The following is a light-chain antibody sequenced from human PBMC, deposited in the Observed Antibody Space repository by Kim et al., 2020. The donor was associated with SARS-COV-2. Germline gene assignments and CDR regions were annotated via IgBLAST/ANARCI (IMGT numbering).Light chain of an antibody. Sequence: SPGERATLSCRTSQRVSSNLAWYQQKPGQAPRLLISGASTRATGIPARFSGSGSGTEFTLTISSLQSEDFAVYFCQQYNNWPPGTFGQGTKVDIK. J-gene: IGKJ1*01. CDR2: GAS. CDR3: QQYNNWPPGT. V-gene: IGKV3-15*01. CDR1: QRVSSN.